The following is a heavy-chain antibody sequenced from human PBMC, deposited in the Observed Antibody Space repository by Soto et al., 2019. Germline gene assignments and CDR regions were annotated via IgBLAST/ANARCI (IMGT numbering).Heavy chain of an antibody. D-gene: IGHD5-18*01. V-gene: IGHV4-31*03. J-gene: IGHJ6*02. CDR2: IYYSGST. CDR3: ARECGYSSNYGMDV. CDR1: GGSISSGGYY. Sequence: SETLSLTCTVSGGSISSGGYYWSWIRQHPGKGLEWIGYIYYSGSTYYNPSLKSRVTISVDTSKNQFSLKLSSVTAADTAVYYCARECGYSSNYGMDVWGQGTTVTVSS.